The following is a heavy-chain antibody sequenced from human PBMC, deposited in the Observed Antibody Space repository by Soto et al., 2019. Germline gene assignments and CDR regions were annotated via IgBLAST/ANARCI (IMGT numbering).Heavy chain of an antibody. V-gene: IGHV1-46*01. Sequence: ASVKVSCKASGYTFIKYFIHWVRQAPGQGLEWMAIAHPTNGETTYAQNFQGRVTVTSDTSTSTVHMELSSLRSEDTAIYYCAREEIGGSGSCYNYWGQGTRVTVSS. J-gene: IGHJ4*02. CDR3: AREEIGGSGSCYNY. CDR1: GYTFIKYF. D-gene: IGHD2-15*01. CDR2: AHPTNGET.